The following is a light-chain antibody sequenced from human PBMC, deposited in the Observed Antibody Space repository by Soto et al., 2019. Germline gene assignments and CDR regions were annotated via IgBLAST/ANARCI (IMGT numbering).Light chain of an antibody. V-gene: IGKV1-5*01. J-gene: IGKJ1*01. CDR3: QQYKSYST. CDR2: DAS. Sequence: DIQLTQSPSTLSASVGDRVTLTCRAAQSLNSRLAWYQHRPGKAPRLLIYDASTLESGVPSRSSGSGSGTEFTLTINNLQPDDLATYICQQYKSYSTFGRGTKV. CDR1: QSLNSR.